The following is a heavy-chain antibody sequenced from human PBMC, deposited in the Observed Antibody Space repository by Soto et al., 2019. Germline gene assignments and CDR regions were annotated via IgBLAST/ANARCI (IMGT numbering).Heavy chain of an antibody. J-gene: IGHJ4*02. CDR3: ARDGGLDTAMVINGYYFDY. CDR1: GYTFTSYG. Sequence: GASVKVSCKASGYTFTSYGISWVRQATGQGFEYLGWVNPDSGNTGYVKKFQGRVTMTRDTSMSTAYMELSSLRSEDTAVYYCARDGGLDTAMVINGYYFDYWGQGTLVTVSS. V-gene: IGHV1-8*02. CDR2: VNPDSGNT. D-gene: IGHD5-18*01.